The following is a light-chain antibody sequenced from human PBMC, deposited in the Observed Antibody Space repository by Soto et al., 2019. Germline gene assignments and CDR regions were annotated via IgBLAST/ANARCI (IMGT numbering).Light chain of an antibody. CDR2: LGS. Sequence: DIVMTQSPLSLPVTPGEPASISCRSSQSLLHSNGYNYLDWYLQKPGQSPQLLIYLGSNRSSGVPDRFSGSGSGTDFTLKISRVEAEDVGVYYCMQARQSPLTFGRGTKVEIK. CDR1: QSLLHSNGYNY. V-gene: IGKV2-28*01. J-gene: IGKJ4*01. CDR3: MQARQSPLT.